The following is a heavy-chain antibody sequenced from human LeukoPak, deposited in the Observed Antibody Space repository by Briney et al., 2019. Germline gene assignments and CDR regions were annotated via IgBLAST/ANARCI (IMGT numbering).Heavy chain of an antibody. V-gene: IGHV1-18*01. CDR1: GYTFTSYG. J-gene: IGHJ4*02. D-gene: IGHD3-22*01. Sequence: GASVKVSCKASGYTFTSYGISWVRQAPGQGLEWMGWISAYNGNTNYAQKLQGRVTMTTDTSTSTAYMELRSLRSDDTAVYYCARDPYDSSGYYWSGDYWGQGTLVTVSS. CDR2: ISAYNGNT. CDR3: ARDPYDSSGYYWSGDY.